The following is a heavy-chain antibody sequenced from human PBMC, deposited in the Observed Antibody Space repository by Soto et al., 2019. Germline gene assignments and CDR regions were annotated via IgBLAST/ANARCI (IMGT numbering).Heavy chain of an antibody. CDR3: ASAGDCSSTSCYKIFDY. J-gene: IGHJ4*02. Sequence: QVQLQESGPGLVKPSQTLSLTCTVSGGSISSGGYYWSWIRQHPGKGLEWIGYIYYSGSTYYNPSLKSRVTISVDTSKSQFSLKLSSVTAADTAVYYCASAGDCSSTSCYKIFDYWGQGTLVTVSS. CDR2: IYYSGST. D-gene: IGHD2-2*02. V-gene: IGHV4-31*03. CDR1: GGSISSGGYY.